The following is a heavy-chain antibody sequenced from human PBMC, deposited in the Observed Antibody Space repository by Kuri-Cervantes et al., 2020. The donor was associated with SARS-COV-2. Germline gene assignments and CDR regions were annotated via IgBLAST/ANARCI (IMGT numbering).Heavy chain of an antibody. Sequence: GRSLRLSCAPSGFTFSIYAMNWVRQGPRKGLEWVSGISGSGATTYYADPVKGRFTISRDNSKNTLYLQMDSLGADDTAVYYCVKDYYGSGINWIFDSWGQGALVTVSS. D-gene: IGHD3-10*01. CDR2: ISGSGATT. CDR1: GFTFSIYA. J-gene: IGHJ4*02. V-gene: IGHV3-23*01. CDR3: VKDYYGSGINWIFDS.